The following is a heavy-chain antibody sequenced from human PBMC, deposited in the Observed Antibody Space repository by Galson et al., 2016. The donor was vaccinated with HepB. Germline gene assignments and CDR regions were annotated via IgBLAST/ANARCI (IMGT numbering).Heavy chain of an antibody. D-gene: IGHD2-15*01. CDR1: EFTFSRYG. CDR3: ARGQGYCSGGTCHGIDY. J-gene: IGHJ4*02. Sequence: SLRLSCAASEFTFSRYGIHWVRQARGKGLDWVAVVWSDGIQKYFADSVKGRFTISRDNSKNAVYLQMNSLRAEDTAVYYCARGQGYCSGGTCHGIDYWGQGTVVTVS. V-gene: IGHV3-33*01. CDR2: VWSDGIQK.